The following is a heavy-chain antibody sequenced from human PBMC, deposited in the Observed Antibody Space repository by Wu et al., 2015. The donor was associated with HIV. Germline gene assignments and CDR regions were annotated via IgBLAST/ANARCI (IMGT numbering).Heavy chain of an antibody. J-gene: IGHJ4*02. D-gene: IGHD6-19*01. CDR3: ARQRAYTSGWYIFDY. CDR2: INPSGGST. CDR1: GYTFTSYY. Sequence: QVQLVQSGAEVKKPGASVKVSCKASGYTFTSYYMHWVRQAPGQGLEWMGIINPSGGSTSYAQKFQGRVTMTRDTSISTANMELSSLRSEDTAVYYCARQRAYTSGWYIFDYWGQGNAGHR. V-gene: IGHV1-46*01.